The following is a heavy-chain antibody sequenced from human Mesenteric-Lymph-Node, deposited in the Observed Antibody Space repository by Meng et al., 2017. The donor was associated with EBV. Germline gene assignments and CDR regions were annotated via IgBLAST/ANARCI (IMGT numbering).Heavy chain of an antibody. V-gene: IGHV4-34*01. D-gene: IGHD4-23*01. CDR1: GGSFSDDY. CDR3: ARSRRYGGLDYWYFDL. J-gene: IGHJ2*01. Sequence: LHPGGDGPLNPSETLSLPCDVSGGSFSDDYWSWNRQPPGRGLEWIGEINHSGSTGYNPSLKSRVTISVDTSKNQFSVRLTSATGADTAVYYCARSRRYGGLDYWYFDLWGRGTLVTVSS. CDR2: INHSGST.